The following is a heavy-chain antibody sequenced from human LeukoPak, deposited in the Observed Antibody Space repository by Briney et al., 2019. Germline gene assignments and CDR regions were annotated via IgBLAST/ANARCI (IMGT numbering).Heavy chain of an antibody. V-gene: IGHV3-74*01. CDR3: ARAARYYYGSGLHFDY. CDR2: INSDGSST. Sequence: GGSLRLSCAASGFTFSSYWMHWVRQAPGKGLVWVSRINSDGSSTSYADSVKGRFTTSRDNAKNTLYLQMNSLRAEDTAVYYCARAARYYYGSGLHFDYWGQGTLVTVSS. J-gene: IGHJ4*02. CDR1: GFTFSSYW. D-gene: IGHD3-10*01.